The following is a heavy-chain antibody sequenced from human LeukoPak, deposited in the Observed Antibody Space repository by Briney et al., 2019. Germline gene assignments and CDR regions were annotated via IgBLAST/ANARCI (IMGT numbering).Heavy chain of an antibody. V-gene: IGHV3-53*01. D-gene: IGHD6-19*01. CDR2: IYSGGGT. CDR1: DFTVSNNY. J-gene: IGHJ5*02. CDR3: ARHFVAVAVWSKRNWFDP. Sequence: PGGSLRLSCAASDFTVSNNYMSWDRQAPGKGLEWVSLIYSGGGTYYADSVKGRFTISRDNSKNTLYLQMNSLRAEDTAVYYCARHFVAVAVWSKRNWFDPWGQGTLVTVSS.